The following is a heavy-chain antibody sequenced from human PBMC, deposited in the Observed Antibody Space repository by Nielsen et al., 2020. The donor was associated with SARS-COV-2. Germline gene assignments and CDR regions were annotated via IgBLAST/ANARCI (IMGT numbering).Heavy chain of an antibody. Sequence: GESLKISCAASGFTFSSYAMSWVRQAPGKGLEWVSAISGSGGSTYYADSVKGRFTISRDNSKNTLYLQMNSLRAEDTAVYYCASSSGWGLDYWGQGTLVTSPQ. CDR1: GFTFSSYA. D-gene: IGHD6-19*01. J-gene: IGHJ4*02. CDR2: ISGSGGST. V-gene: IGHV3-23*01. CDR3: ASSSGWGLDY.